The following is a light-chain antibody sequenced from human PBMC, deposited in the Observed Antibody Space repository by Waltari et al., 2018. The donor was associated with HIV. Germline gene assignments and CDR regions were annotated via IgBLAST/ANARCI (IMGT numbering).Light chain of an antibody. CDR3: ASYAGRNTLV. V-gene: IGLV2-8*01. Sequence: QSALTQPPSASGSPGQPVTIPCTGTTSAVGPYNYVSWYQPHPGKAPKLMIYEVFKRPSGVPDRFSGSKSGSTASLTVSGLQAEDEADYYCASYAGRNTLVFGGGTKLTVL. CDR2: EVF. J-gene: IGLJ2*01. CDR1: TSAVGPYNY.